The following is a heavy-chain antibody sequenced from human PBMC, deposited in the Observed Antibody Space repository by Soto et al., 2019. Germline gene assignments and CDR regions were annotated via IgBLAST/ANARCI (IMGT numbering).Heavy chain of an antibody. CDR1: GFTFSSYG. CDR3: AKEPGGSS. D-gene: IGHD6-13*01. CDR2: ISYDGSNK. V-gene: IGHV3-30*18. J-gene: IGHJ4*02. Sequence: ESGGGVVQPGRSLRLSCAASGFTFSSYGMHWVRQAPGKGLEWVAVISYDGSNKYYADSVKGRFTISRDNSENTLYLQMNSLRAEDTAVYYCAKEPGGSSWGQGTLVTVSS.